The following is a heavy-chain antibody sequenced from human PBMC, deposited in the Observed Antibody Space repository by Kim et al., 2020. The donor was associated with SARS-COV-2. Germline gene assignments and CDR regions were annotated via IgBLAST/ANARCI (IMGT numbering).Heavy chain of an antibody. V-gene: IGHV3-48*02. D-gene: IGHD6-19*01. CDR3: ASFTYSSGWYGSYYYGMDV. Sequence: GRFTSSRDNAKNSLYLQMNSLRDEDTAVYYCASFTYSSGWYGSYYYGMDVWGQGTTVTVSS. J-gene: IGHJ6*02.